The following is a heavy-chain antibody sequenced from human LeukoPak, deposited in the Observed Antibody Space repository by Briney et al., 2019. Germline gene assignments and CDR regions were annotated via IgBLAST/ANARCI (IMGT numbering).Heavy chain of an antibody. CDR3: ARGPDRVGAFDI. CDR2: INHSGST. CDR1: GGSFSGYY. Sequence: SETLSLTCAVYGGSFSGYYWSWIRQPPGKGLEWIGEINHSGSTNYNPSLKSRVTISVDTSKNQFSLKLSSVTAADTAVYYCARGPDRVGAFDIWGQGTMVTVSS. V-gene: IGHV4-34*01. J-gene: IGHJ3*02.